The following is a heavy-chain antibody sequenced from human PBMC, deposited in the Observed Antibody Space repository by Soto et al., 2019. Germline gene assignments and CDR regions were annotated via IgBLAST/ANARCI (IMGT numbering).Heavy chain of an antibody. D-gene: IGHD3-3*01. CDR1: GFTFSSYW. V-gene: IGHV3-7*01. J-gene: IGHJ4*02. CDR3: ARVDYDLWSGSADY. Sequence: GGSLRLSCAASGFTFSSYWMSWVRQAPGKGLEWVANIKQDGSEKYYVDSVKGRFTISRDNAKNSLYLQMNSLRAEDTAVYYCARVDYDLWSGSADYWGQGTLVTVSS. CDR2: IKQDGSEK.